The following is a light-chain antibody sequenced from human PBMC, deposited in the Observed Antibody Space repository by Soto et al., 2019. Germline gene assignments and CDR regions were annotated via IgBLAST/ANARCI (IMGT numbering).Light chain of an antibody. Sequence: QSVLTQPASVSGSPGQSITISCTGTSSDVGSYNLVSWYQQHPGKAPKLTIYEGSKRPSGVSNRFSGSKSGNTASLTISGLQAEDEADYYCCSYAGSSTNYVFGTGTKLTVL. CDR1: SSDVGSYNL. J-gene: IGLJ1*01. V-gene: IGLV2-23*01. CDR2: EGS. CDR3: CSYAGSSTNYV.